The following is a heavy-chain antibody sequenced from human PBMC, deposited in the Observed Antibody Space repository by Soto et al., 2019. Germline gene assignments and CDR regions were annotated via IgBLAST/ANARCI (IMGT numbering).Heavy chain of an antibody. CDR3: ARLPGVRGVFDGFNF. CDR1: GYSFSGYL. Sequence: PXESLKISPQGSGYSFSGYLLVWVRQMPGKGLDWMGVIYPGDSDTRYSPSFHGQVTISSDKSISTAYLQWSSLKASDTAMYFCARLPGVRGVFDGFNFSGQGTMLTVSS. V-gene: IGHV5-51*01. J-gene: IGHJ3*01. D-gene: IGHD3-10*01. CDR2: IYPGDSDT.